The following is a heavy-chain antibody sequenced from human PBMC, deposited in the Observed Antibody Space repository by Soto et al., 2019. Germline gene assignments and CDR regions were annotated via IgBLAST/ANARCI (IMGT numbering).Heavy chain of an antibody. V-gene: IGHV4-34*01. CDR2: INHSGST. CDR3: ARATPDNDYGDSYYFDY. D-gene: IGHD4-17*01. CDR1: GGSFSGYY. Sequence: PSETLSLTCAVYGGSFSGYYWSWIRQPPGKGLEWIGEINHSGSTNYNPSLKSRVTISVDTSKNQFSPKLSSVTAADTAVYYCARATPDNDYGDSYYFDYWGQGTLVTVS. J-gene: IGHJ4*02.